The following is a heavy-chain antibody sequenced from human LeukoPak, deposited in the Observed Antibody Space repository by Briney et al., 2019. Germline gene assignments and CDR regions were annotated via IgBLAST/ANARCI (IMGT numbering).Heavy chain of an antibody. Sequence: PGGSLRLSCAASGFMFPSYTMTWARQAPGKGLEWVSSISSSSTYIYYADSVKGRFTISRDNAINSLYLQMNSLRAEDTAVYYCVRGGYYDSRDAFHIWGQGTVVTGSS. D-gene: IGHD3-22*01. CDR2: ISSSSTYI. CDR3: VRGGYYDSRDAFHI. CDR1: GFMFPSYT. V-gene: IGHV3-21*01. J-gene: IGHJ3*02.